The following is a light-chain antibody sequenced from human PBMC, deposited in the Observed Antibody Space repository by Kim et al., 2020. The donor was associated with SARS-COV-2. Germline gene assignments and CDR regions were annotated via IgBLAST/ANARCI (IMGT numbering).Light chain of an antibody. Sequence: DIQMTQSPSTLSASVGDRVTITCRASQSISSWLAWYQQKPGKAPKLLIYKASSLESGVPSRFSGSGSGTEFTLTISSLQPDDFATYYCQQMGVWTFGQGTKVDIK. CDR1: QSISSW. J-gene: IGKJ1*01. CDR2: KAS. V-gene: IGKV1-5*03. CDR3: QQMGVWT.